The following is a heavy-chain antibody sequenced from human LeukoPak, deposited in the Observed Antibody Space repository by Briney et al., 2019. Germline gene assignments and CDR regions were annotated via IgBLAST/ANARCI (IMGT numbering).Heavy chain of an antibody. CDR2: IKPDGTYT. D-gene: IGHD3-10*01. CDR3: ARGRSITLLRGVAMSDGFDI. J-gene: IGHJ3*02. V-gene: IGHV3-74*01. CDR1: GFTFSRDW. Sequence: GGSLRLSCASSGFTFSRDWMHWVRQAPGRGPVWVSGIKPDGTYTHYADSVKGRFTISRDNAKNLLFLQMNGLRAEDTALYYCARGRSITLLRGVAMSDGFDIWGQGAMVAASS.